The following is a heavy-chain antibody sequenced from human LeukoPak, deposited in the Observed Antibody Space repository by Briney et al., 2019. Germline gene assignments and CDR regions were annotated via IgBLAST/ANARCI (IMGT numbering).Heavy chain of an antibody. CDR3: AKCARIDWLPIDY. Sequence: GGSLRLSCAAPGFSFSNYAMTWVRQAPGKGLEWVSGISGGGGSIYYADFVKGRFTISRDNSKDTVYLQMDSLRAEDTAVYYCAKCARIDWLPIDYWGQGTLVTVSS. CDR1: GFSFSNYA. D-gene: IGHD3-9*01. V-gene: IGHV3-23*01. CDR2: ISGGGGSI. J-gene: IGHJ4*02.